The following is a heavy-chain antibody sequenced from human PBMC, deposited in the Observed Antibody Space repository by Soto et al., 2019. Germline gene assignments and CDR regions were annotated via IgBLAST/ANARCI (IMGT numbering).Heavy chain of an antibody. CDR1: GDSISRGYY. CDR2: IHHSGTT. V-gene: IGHV4-38-2*01. J-gene: IGHJ4*02. Sequence: PSETLSLTCAVSGDSISRGYYWAWIRQPPGKGLEWIGSIHHSGTTYYNPSLKSRVSISVDTSKNQVSLRVRSVTVAETAMYYCVRVVEAATRHTDFDSWGQGIVVTVSS. D-gene: IGHD2-15*01. CDR3: VRVVEAATRHTDFDS.